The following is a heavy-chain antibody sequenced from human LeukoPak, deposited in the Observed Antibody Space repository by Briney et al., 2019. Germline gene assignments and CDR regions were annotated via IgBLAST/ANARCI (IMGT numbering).Heavy chain of an antibody. CDR1: GYTFTSYD. V-gene: IGHV1-8*01. D-gene: IGHD3-3*01. CDR2: MNPNSGNT. CDR3: ARGPPYDFWSGYYSHSYYYYGMDV. J-gene: IGHJ6*02. Sequence: ASVTVSCKASGYTFTSYDINWVRQAPGQGLEWMGRMNPNSGNTDYAQKFQGRVTMTGNTSISRAYKELRSLRSEDTAVYYCARGPPYDFWSGYYSHSYYYYGMDVWGQGTTVTVSS.